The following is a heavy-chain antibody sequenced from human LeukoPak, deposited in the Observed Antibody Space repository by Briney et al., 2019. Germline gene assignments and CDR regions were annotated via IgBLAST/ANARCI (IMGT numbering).Heavy chain of an antibody. CDR3: ARETGTDAFDI. D-gene: IGHD1-1*01. J-gene: IGHJ3*02. CDR1: GGSISSYY. V-gene: IGHV4-59*01. CDR2: IYYSGST. Sequence: SETLSLTCTVSGGSISSYYWSWIRQHPGKGLEWIGYIYYSGSTNYNPSLKSRVTISVDTSKNQFSLKLSSVTAADTAVYYCARETGTDAFDIWGQGTMVTVSS.